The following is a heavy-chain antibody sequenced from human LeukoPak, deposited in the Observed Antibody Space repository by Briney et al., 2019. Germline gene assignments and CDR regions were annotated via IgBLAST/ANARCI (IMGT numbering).Heavy chain of an antibody. V-gene: IGHV1-8*03. J-gene: IGHJ6*03. CDR3: ARRYEPYCSGGSCYGRDYYYYMDV. Sequence: GASVKVSCKASGYTFTSYDINWVRQATGQGLEWMGWMNPNSGNTGYAQKFQGRVTITRNTSISTAYMELSSLRSEDTAVYYCARRYEPYCSGGSCYGRDYYYYMDVWGKGTTVTVSS. CDR2: MNPNSGNT. CDR1: GYTFTSYD. D-gene: IGHD2-15*01.